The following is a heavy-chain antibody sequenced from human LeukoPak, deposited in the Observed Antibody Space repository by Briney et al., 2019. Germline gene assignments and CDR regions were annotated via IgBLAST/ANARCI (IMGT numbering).Heavy chain of an antibody. CDR3: ARGRTGTITGWFDP. Sequence: ASVKVSCKASGYTFTSYDINWVRQATGQGLEWMGWMNPNSGNTGYAQKFQGRVTMTRDTSISTAYMELSRLRSDDTAVYYCARGRTGTITGWFDPWGQGTLVTVSS. D-gene: IGHD1-1*01. CDR2: MNPNSGNT. CDR1: GYTFTSYD. J-gene: IGHJ5*02. V-gene: IGHV1-8*02.